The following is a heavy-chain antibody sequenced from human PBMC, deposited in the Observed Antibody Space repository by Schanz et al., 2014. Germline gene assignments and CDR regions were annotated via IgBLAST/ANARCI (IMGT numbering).Heavy chain of an antibody. Sequence: QVQLVQSGAEVRKPGSSVRVSCKASGGTFTSYAFSWVRQAPGQGLEWMGRISAYTNNTNYAQKVQGRVTMTTDTSTGTAYMELRSLRSDDTAVYYCARDRRRYCSTASCLHDNWFDPWGQGTLVIVSS. J-gene: IGHJ5*02. CDR3: ARDRRRYCSTASCLHDNWFDP. CDR2: ISAYTNNT. CDR1: GGTFTSYA. V-gene: IGHV1-18*01. D-gene: IGHD2-2*01.